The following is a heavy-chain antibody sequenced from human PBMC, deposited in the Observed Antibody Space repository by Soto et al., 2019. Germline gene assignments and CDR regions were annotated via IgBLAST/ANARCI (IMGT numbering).Heavy chain of an antibody. CDR1: GFPFSRHA. CDR2: IGSDGST. Sequence: PGGSLRLSCAASGFPFSRHAMAWVRLAAGRGLEWVATIGSDGSTYHAESVKGRFSISRDNYGNMLHLQLNSLRVEDTGIYYCAKDPYNHRFDSWGQGTLVTVSS. CDR3: AKDPYNHRFDS. D-gene: IGHD1-1*01. J-gene: IGHJ4*02. V-gene: IGHV3-23*01.